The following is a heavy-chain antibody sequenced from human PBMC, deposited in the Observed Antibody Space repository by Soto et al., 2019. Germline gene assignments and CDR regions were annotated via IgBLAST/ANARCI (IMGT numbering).Heavy chain of an antibody. CDR2: IHSSGST. J-gene: IGHJ5*02. V-gene: IGHV4-4*07. CDR1: GCSIGSYS. Sequence: PSETLSLPCPVSGCSIGSYSCSWIRQPAGKGLEWIGRIHSSGSTNYNPTLKSRVSMSVDTSKNQFSLKLSSVTAADTAVYYCAREGGYDGSGQYRNWFDPWGQGTQVTVSS. D-gene: IGHD3-22*01. CDR3: AREGGYDGSGQYRNWFDP.